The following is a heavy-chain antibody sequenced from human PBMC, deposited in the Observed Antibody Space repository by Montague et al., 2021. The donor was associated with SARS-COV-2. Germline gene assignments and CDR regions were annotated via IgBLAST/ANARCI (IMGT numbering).Heavy chain of an antibody. V-gene: IGHV4-4*02. CDR2: IYHTGNT. CDR1: GAPVTSTNW. J-gene: IGHJ4*02. D-gene: IGHD3-22*01. Sequence: SETLSLTCGVSGAPVTSTNWGRWVRQPTGKGLEWIGEIYHTGNTNYSPSLKNRVSISLDKSKNQLSLRLNSVTAADTAVYYCASPREGSGYYRPFDYWGQGILVTVSS. CDR3: ASPREGSGYYRPFDY.